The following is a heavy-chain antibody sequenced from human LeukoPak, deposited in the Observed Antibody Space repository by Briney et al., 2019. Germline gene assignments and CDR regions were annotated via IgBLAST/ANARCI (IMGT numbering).Heavy chain of an antibody. CDR2: IYYTGNS. Sequence: PSETLSLTCAVYGGSFSGYYWSWIRQSPGKALEWIGYIYYTGNSNSNPSLKSRLSISADTSKNQFSLKLSSVTAADTAVYYCASSRQMWYFQNWGRGTLVTVSS. CDR1: GGSFSGYY. V-gene: IGHV4-59*01. CDR3: ASSRQMWYFQN. D-gene: IGHD2-21*01. J-gene: IGHJ1*01.